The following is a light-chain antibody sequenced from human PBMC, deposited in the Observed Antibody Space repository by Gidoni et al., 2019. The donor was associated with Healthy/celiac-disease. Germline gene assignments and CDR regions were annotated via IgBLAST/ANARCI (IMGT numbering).Light chain of an antibody. V-gene: IGLV2-14*01. CDR3: SADTSSSTPYV. CDR2: EVS. Sequence: QSALTQPASLSGSPGRSITISCTGTSSDVGGYNYVYWSQQHPGTAPNLMIYEVSNRPSGVSNRFSGSKSGNTVSLTSSGFQAEDEADYSGSADTSSSTPYVFGTGTKVTVL. J-gene: IGLJ1*01. CDR1: SSDVGGYNY.